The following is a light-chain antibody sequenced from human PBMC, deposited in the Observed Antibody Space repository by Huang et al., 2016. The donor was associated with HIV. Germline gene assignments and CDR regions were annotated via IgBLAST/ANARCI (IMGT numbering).Light chain of an antibody. CDR1: QSVLYSYNNKNY. Sequence: DIVMTQSPDSLAVSLGERATINCKSSQSVLYSYNNKNYLAWYQQKPGQPPKLLIYCAATRESGVPDRCSGSGSGTDFTLTISSLQAEDVAAYYCQQYYSTRTFGQGTKVEIK. V-gene: IGKV4-1*01. J-gene: IGKJ1*01. CDR3: QQYYSTRT. CDR2: CAA.